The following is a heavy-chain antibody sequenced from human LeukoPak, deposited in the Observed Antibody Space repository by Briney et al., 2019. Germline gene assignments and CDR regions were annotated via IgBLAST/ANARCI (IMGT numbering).Heavy chain of an antibody. V-gene: IGHV3-23*01. Sequence: GSLSLSCAVSGITLSNYGMSWVRQAPGKGLEWVAGISGSGGRTYYADSVKGRFTISRDNPKNTLYLQMNSLRAEDTAVYFCAKRGVVIRVILVGFHKEAYYFDSWGQGALVTVSS. CDR2: ISGSGGRT. J-gene: IGHJ4*02. CDR3: AKRGVVIRVILVGFHKEAYYFDS. D-gene: IGHD3-22*01. CDR1: GITLSNYG.